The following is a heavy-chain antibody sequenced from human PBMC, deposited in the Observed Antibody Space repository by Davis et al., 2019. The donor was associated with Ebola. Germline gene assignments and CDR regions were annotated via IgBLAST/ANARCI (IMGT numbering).Heavy chain of an antibody. CDR1: RGTFSSYA. J-gene: IGHJ2*01. CDR3: ATSYYYDSSGYPPVPWYFDL. CDR2: MNPNSGNT. D-gene: IGHD3-22*01. V-gene: IGHV1-8*02. Sequence: ASVKVSCKASRGTFSSYAISWVRQATGQGLEWMGWMNPNSGNTGYAQKFQGRLSMTRDTSTSTAYMELSRLRSEDTAVYYCATSYYYDSSGYPPVPWYFDLWGRGTLVTVSS.